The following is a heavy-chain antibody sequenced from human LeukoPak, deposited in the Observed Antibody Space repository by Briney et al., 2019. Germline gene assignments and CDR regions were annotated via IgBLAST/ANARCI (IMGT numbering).Heavy chain of an antibody. Sequence: GASVKVSCKASGYTFTSYDINWVRQATGQGLEWMGWINPNSGNTGYAQKFQGRVTITGNTSIGTAYMELSSLRSEDTAVYYCARDYCSSTSCYKRTFNYWGQGTLVTVSS. J-gene: IGHJ4*02. CDR3: ARDYCSSTSCYKRTFNY. V-gene: IGHV1-8*03. CDR1: GYTFTSYD. CDR2: INPNSGNT. D-gene: IGHD2-2*02.